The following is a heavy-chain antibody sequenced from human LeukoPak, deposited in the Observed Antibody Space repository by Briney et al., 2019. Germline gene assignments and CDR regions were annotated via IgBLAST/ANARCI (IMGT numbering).Heavy chain of an antibody. CDR2: ISWNGDNI. J-gene: IGHJ5*02. CDR1: GFAFDDYA. Sequence: GGSLRLSCAASGFAFDDYAMQWVRQAPGKGLEWVSGISWNGDNIGYADSVKGRFTISRDNAKNSPYLQMNSLRVEDTAFYFCARRIVDVGSVGHPFDPWGQGTLVTVSS. V-gene: IGHV3-9*01. CDR3: ARRIVDVGSVGHPFDP. D-gene: IGHD3-10*01.